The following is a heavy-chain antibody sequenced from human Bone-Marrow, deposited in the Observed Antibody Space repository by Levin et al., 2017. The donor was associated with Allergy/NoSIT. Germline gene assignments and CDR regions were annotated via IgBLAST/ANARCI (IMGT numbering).Heavy chain of an antibody. CDR1: GFTFNIYG. CDR3: AKPGAGDYYDSRGYRD. Sequence: PGGSLRLSCAASGFTFNIYGLNWVRQAPGKGLEWVSSISDSGSLIYYADSVKGRFTVSRDNSKNTLFLQMSNLRAEDTAVYYCAKPGAGDYYDSRGYRDWGQGTLVTVSS. D-gene: IGHD3-22*01. J-gene: IGHJ4*02. CDR2: ISDSGSLI. V-gene: IGHV3-23*01.